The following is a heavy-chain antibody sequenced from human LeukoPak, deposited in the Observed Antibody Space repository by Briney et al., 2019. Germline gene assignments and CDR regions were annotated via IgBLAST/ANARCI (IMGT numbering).Heavy chain of an antibody. D-gene: IGHD1-26*01. Sequence: PSETLSLTCAVYGDSLYGHYWSWVRQPPGNGLEWIGEGRDSGGTKFNPSLKSRATISADPSKNQFSLRLSSVTAADTAVYHCAKNGQSGFSFDPWGQGTLVTVYS. J-gene: IGHJ5*02. CDR2: GRDSGGT. CDR1: GDSLYGHY. V-gene: IGHV4-34*01. CDR3: AKNGQSGFSFDP.